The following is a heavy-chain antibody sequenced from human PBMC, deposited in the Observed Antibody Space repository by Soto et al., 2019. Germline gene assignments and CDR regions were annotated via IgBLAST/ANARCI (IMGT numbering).Heavy chain of an antibody. CDR3: ARDRIAAAGTGEPY. CDR2: IIPILGIA. J-gene: IGHJ4*02. Sequence: QVQLVQSGAEVKKPGSSVKVSCKASGGTFSSYTISWVRQAPGQGLEWMGRIIPILGIANYAQKFQGRVTITADKSTSTAYMELSSLRSEDTAVYYCARDRIAAAGTGEPYWGQGTLVTVSS. CDR1: GGTFSSYT. D-gene: IGHD6-13*01. V-gene: IGHV1-69*08.